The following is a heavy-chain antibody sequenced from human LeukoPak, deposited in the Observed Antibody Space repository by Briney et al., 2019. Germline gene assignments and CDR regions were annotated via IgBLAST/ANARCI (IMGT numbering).Heavy chain of an antibody. V-gene: IGHV5-51*01. CDR2: IYPGDSDT. CDR3: ARHRPVAYYDFRSGYFIDY. J-gene: IGHJ4*02. D-gene: IGHD3-3*01. CDR1: GYSFTSYW. Sequence: PGESLKISCKGSGYSFTSYWIGWVRQMPGKGLEWMGIIYPGDSDTRYSPSFQGQVTISADKSISTAYLQWSSLKASDTAMYYCARHRPVAYYDFRSGYFIDYWGQGTLVTVSS.